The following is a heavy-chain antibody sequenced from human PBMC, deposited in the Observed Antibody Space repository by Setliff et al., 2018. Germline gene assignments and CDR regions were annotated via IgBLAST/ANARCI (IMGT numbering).Heavy chain of an antibody. CDR3: ATIGAGSSGSYYYYYYGMDV. Sequence: GGSLRLSCAASGFTFSSYAMSWVRQAPGKGLEWVSAISGSGGSTYYADSVKGRFTISRDNSKNTLYLQMNSLRAEDTAVYYCATIGAGSSGSYYYYYYGMDVWGQGTTVTVSS. CDR2: ISGSGGST. CDR1: GFTFSSYA. D-gene: IGHD3-10*01. V-gene: IGHV3-23*01. J-gene: IGHJ6*02.